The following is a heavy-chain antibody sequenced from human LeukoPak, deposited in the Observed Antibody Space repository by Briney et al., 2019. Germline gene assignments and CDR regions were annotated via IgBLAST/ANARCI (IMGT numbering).Heavy chain of an antibody. Sequence: GGSLRLSCAASGFTFSSYSMNWVRQAPGKGLEWVSSISSGSSYIYYADSVKGRFTISRDNAKNSLYLQMNSLRAEDTAVYYCARALGGVVPAAGRGYGMDVWGQGTTVTVSS. V-gene: IGHV3-21*01. D-gene: IGHD2-2*01. J-gene: IGHJ6*02. CDR2: ISSGSSYI. CDR1: GFTFSSYS. CDR3: ARALGGVVPAAGRGYGMDV.